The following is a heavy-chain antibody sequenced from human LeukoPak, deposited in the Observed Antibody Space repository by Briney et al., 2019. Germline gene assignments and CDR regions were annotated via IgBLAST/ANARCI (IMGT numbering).Heavy chain of an antibody. D-gene: IGHD2-8*01. J-gene: IGHJ4*02. CDR1: GGSISSYY. CDR3: ARASHPGKLMVYGFDY. CDR2: IYYSGST. V-gene: IGHV4-59*01. Sequence: SETLSLTCTVSGGSISSYYWSWIRQPPGKGLEWIGYIYYSGSTNYNPSLKSRVTISVDTSKNQFSLKLSSVTAADTAVYYCARASHPGKLMVYGFDYWGQGTLVTVSS.